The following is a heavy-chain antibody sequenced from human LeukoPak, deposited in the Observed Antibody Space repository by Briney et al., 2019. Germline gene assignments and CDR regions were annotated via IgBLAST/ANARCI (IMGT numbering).Heavy chain of an antibody. V-gene: IGHV4-4*07. J-gene: IGHJ4*02. CDR2: IYTSGST. CDR3: ARFTARAREIDY. CDR1: GGSISNFY. Sequence: PSETLSLTCTVSGGSISNFYWSWIRQPAGKGLEWIGRIYTSGSTNYNPSLKSRVTMSLDTSKKQFSLKLSSVTAADTAVYYCARFTARAREIDYWGQGILVTVSS. D-gene: IGHD6-6*01.